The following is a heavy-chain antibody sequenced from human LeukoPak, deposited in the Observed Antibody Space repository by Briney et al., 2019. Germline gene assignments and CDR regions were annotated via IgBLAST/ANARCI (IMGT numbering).Heavy chain of an antibody. CDR3: ATLQLGPTTNY. V-gene: IGHV3-21*01. Sequence: GGSLRPSCAASGFTFSNYSMNWVRQAPGKGLEWVSSISSDSNYIYYADSIQGRFTISRDNAENSLYLQMNSLRAEDTAVYYCATLQLGPTTNYWGQGTLVTVSS. D-gene: IGHD1-26*01. CDR1: GFTFSNYS. J-gene: IGHJ4*02. CDR2: ISSDSNYI.